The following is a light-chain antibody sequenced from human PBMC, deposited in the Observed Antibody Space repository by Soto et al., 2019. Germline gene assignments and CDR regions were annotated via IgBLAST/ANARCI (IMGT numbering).Light chain of an antibody. J-gene: IGLJ1*01. V-gene: IGLV1-51*01. CDR1: KSNIGNNF. CDR3: GTWDSSLSVVV. CDR2: DNS. Sequence: QSVLTQPPSVSAAPGQKVTISCSGGKSNIGNNFVSWYKHLPGTAPKVLIYDNSQRPSWIPDRFSASKSGTSATLGITGLQTEDDADYYCGTWDSSLSVVVFGTGTKLTVL.